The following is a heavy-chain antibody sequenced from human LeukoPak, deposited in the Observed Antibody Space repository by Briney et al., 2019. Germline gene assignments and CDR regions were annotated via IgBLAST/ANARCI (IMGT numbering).Heavy chain of an antibody. V-gene: IGHV1-46*01. Sequence: ASVKVSCKASGYTFTSYYMHWVRQAPGQGLEWMGIINPSGGSTSYAQKFQGRVTITADESTSTAYMELSSLRSEDTAVYYCARGPYYYDSSGYYGTHFDYWGQGTLVTVSS. CDR3: ARGPYYYDSSGYYGTHFDY. CDR1: GYTFTSYY. D-gene: IGHD3-22*01. J-gene: IGHJ4*02. CDR2: INPSGGST.